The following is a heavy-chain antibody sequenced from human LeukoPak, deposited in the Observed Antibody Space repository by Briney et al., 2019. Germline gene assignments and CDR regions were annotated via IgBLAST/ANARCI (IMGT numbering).Heavy chain of an antibody. D-gene: IGHD3-22*01. J-gene: IGHJ4*02. CDR1: GFTVSSNY. CDR2: IYSDGTT. CDR3: ARDGDYYDSSGYEDY. V-gene: IGHV3-66*01. Sequence: GVSLRLSGAASGFTVSSNYMSWVRQAPGRGLEWVSVIYSDGTTYHADSVKGRFTISGDNSKNTLYLQMNSLRAEDTAVYYCARDGDYYDSSGYEDYWGQGTLVTVSS.